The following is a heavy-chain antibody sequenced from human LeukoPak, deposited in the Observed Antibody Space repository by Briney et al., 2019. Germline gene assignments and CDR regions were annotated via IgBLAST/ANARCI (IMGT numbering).Heavy chain of an antibody. CDR2: INPSGSST. V-gene: IGHV1-46*01. J-gene: IGHJ4*02. D-gene: IGHD3-22*01. Sequence: GASVKVSCKASGYTFSTNYMHWVRQAPGQGLEWMGIINPSGSSTSYAQKFQGRVTMTRDMSTSTAYMELSSLRSEDTAVYYCARELGYYDSSGYDYWGQGTLVTVSS. CDR3: ARELGYYDSSGYDY. CDR1: GYTFSTNY.